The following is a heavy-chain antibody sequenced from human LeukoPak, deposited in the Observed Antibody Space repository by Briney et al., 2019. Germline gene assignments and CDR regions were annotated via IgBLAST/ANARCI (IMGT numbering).Heavy chain of an antibody. CDR2: INPNSGGT. CDR1: GYTFTGYY. J-gene: IGHJ4*02. CDR3: ARDLRGFKSHIDY. V-gene: IGHV1-2*02. Sequence: GASVKVSCKASGYTFTGYYMHWVRQAPGQGLEWMRWINPNSGGTNYAQKFQGRVTMTRDTSISTAYMELSRLRSDDTAVYYCARDLRGFKSHIDYWGQGTLVTVSS. D-gene: IGHD3-10*01.